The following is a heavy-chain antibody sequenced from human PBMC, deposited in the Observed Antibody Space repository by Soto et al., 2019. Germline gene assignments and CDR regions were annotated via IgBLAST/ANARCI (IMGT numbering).Heavy chain of an antibody. CDR1: GGSISSSSCH. Sequence: SETLSLTCTVSGGSISSSSCHWGWIRQPPGKGLEWIGNIYYSGNTYYNPTLRSRISMSVDTSKNQFSLELTSVTAADTAVYYCARRLYYDSSGFEGGGMDVWGQGTTVTVSS. J-gene: IGHJ6*02. V-gene: IGHV4-39*07. CDR3: ARRLYYDSSGFEGGGMDV. D-gene: IGHD3-22*01. CDR2: IYYSGNT.